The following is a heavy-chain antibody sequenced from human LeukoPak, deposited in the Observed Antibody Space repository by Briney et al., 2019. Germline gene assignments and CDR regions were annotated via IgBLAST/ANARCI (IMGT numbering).Heavy chain of an antibody. Sequence: ASVKLSCKASGYTFTGNYMHWVRHAPGQGLEWMGWINPNSGGTNYAQKLQGRVTMTTDTSTSTAYMELRSLRSDDTAVYYCARGGGTVPFDYWGQGTLVTVSS. CDR1: GYTFTGNY. CDR3: ARGGGTVPFDY. D-gene: IGHD4-17*01. J-gene: IGHJ4*02. CDR2: INPNSGGT. V-gene: IGHV1-2*02.